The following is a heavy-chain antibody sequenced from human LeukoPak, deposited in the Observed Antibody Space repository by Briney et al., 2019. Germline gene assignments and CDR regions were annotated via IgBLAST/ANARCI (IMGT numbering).Heavy chain of an antibody. J-gene: IGHJ4*02. CDR3: ANRDIAVVVAATQDY. CDR2: ISGSGGST. Sequence: GASLRLSCAAAGFTFSSYAMSWVRQAPGKGLEWVSAISGSGGSTYYADSVKGRFTISRDNSKNTLYLQMNSLRAEDTAVYYCANRDIAVVVAATQDYWGQGTLVTVSS. CDR1: GFTFSSYA. V-gene: IGHV3-23*01. D-gene: IGHD2-15*01.